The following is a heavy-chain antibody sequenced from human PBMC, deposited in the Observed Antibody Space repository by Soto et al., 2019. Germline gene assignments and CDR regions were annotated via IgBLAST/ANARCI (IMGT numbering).Heavy chain of an antibody. J-gene: IGHJ3*02. V-gene: IGHV4-39*01. D-gene: IGHD4-17*01. CDR2: IYYSGTT. Sequence: QLHLQESGPGLVKPSETLSLTCTVSGGSISSNTYYWGWIRQPPGKGLEWIGSIYYSGTTYYNPSLNSRVTISVDTSKNQFSLMLSFVTAADPAVYYCAMGLYGAQASSAFDIWGQGTMVTVSS. CDR3: AMGLYGAQASSAFDI. CDR1: GGSISSNTYY.